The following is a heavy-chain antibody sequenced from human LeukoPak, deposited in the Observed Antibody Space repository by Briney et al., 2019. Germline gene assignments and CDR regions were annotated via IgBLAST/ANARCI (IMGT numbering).Heavy chain of an antibody. CDR1: GGSIRSYY. Sequence: PSETLSLTCTVSGGSIRSYYWSWIRQPPGKGLEWIGYIYYSGSTKYNPSLKSRVTISVDTSKNQFSLKLSSVTAADTAVYYCARLESPLVIIGYWGQGTLVTVSS. V-gene: IGHV4-59*08. CDR3: ARLESPLVIIGY. J-gene: IGHJ4*02. D-gene: IGHD3-9*01. CDR2: IYYSGST.